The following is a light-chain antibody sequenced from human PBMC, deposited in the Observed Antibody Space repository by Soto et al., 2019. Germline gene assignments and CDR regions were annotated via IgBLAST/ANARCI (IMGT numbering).Light chain of an antibody. Sequence: SSELTQPPSVSVAPGRAARVTCGGSNIVGYNVQWYQQKPGQAPVLVVYDDDVRPPGIPEGFSGSSSGKPATLTISRGGAGDEYDYYCQIWDSHSHHDAFGSGTKVTVL. CDR1: NIVGYN. CDR3: QIWDSHSHHDA. V-gene: IGLV3-21*02. CDR2: DDD. J-gene: IGLJ1*01.